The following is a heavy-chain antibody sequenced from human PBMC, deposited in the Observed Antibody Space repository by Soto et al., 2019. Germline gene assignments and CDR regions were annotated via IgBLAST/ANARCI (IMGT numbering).Heavy chain of an antibody. CDR1: GGSFRGYY. CDR2: INHRGSA. V-gene: IGHV4-34*01. J-gene: IGHJ4*02. CDR3: VRSEATALDD. Sequence: SETLSLTCAVYGGSFRGYYWSWIRQPPGKGLEWIGEINHRGSANYNPSVKSRVTISVDTSKNQFSLKLASVTAADTAVYYCVRSEATALDDWGQGTRVTVSS.